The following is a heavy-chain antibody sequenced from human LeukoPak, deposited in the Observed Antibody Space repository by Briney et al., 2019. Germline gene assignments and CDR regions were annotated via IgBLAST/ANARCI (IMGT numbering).Heavy chain of an antibody. CDR3: ARVVRGVGYYYGTDV. D-gene: IGHD3-10*01. CDR2: ISYDGSNK. Sequence: GGSLRLSCAASGFTFSSYAMHWVRQAPGKGPEWVAVISYDGSNKYYADSVKGRFTISRDNSKNTLYLQMNSLRAEDTAVYYCARVVRGVGYYYGTDVWGQGTTVTVSS. J-gene: IGHJ6*02. CDR1: GFTFSSYA. V-gene: IGHV3-30*04.